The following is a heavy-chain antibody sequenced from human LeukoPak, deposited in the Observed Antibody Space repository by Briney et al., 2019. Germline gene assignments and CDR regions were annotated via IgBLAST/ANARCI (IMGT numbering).Heavy chain of an antibody. Sequence: PGGSLRLSCVASEFTFSSYAMSWVRQAPGKGLEWVSAISGSGVTTHYAGSVKGRFSISRDNSKNTLYLQMNSLRAEDTALYYCAKKVVVGATSPYSDFQDWGQGTLVTVSS. CDR2: ISGSGVTT. D-gene: IGHD1-26*01. CDR1: EFTFSSYA. V-gene: IGHV3-23*01. CDR3: AKKVVVGATSPYSDFQD. J-gene: IGHJ1*01.